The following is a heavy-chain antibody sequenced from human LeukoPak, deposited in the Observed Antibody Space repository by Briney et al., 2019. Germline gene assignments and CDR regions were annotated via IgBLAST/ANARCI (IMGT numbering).Heavy chain of an antibody. D-gene: IGHD3-16*01. Sequence: ASVKVSCKASGYTFTSYAMHWVRQAPGQRLEWMGWINAGNGNTKYSQKFQGRVTITRDTSASTAYMELSSLRSEDTAVYYCARYVRARTYYYGMDVWGKGTTVTVSS. CDR2: INAGNGNT. CDR3: ARYVRARTYYYGMDV. J-gene: IGHJ6*04. CDR1: GYTFTSYA. V-gene: IGHV1-3*01.